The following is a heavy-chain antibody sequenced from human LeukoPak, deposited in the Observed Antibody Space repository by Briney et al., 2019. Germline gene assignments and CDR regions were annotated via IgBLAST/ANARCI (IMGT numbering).Heavy chain of an antibody. CDR1: GFTFSSYA. CDR2: IKQDVSEK. Sequence: PGGSLRLSCAASGFTFSSYAMHWVRQAPGKGLEWVANIKQDVSEKYYVDSVKGRFTISRDNAKNSLYLQMNSLRAEDTAVYYCASGKIAATKYYFDYWGQGTLVTVSS. V-gene: IGHV3-7*01. CDR3: ASGKIAATKYYFDY. D-gene: IGHD6-13*01. J-gene: IGHJ4*02.